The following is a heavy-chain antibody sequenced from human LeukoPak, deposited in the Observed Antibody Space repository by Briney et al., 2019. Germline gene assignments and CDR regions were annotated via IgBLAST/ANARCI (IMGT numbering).Heavy chain of an antibody. D-gene: IGHD3-10*01. CDR1: GGSISSYY. Sequence: PSETLSLTCTVSGGSISSYYWSWIRQPAGKGLEWIGRIYTSGSTNYNPSLKSRVTMSVDTSKNQFSLKLSSVTAADTAVYYCAREMVRGVIPYYYMDVWGKGTTVTISS. J-gene: IGHJ6*03. CDR3: AREMVRGVIPYYYMDV. V-gene: IGHV4-4*07. CDR2: IYTSGST.